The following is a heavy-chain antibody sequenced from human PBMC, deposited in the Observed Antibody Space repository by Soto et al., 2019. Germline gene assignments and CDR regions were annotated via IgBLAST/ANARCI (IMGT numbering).Heavy chain of an antibody. V-gene: IGHV3-48*02. CDR3: ARDRSSGWLNWFDP. CDR1: GFTFSSYS. J-gene: IGHJ5*02. CDR2: ISSSSSTI. D-gene: IGHD6-19*01. Sequence: GSLRLSCAASGFTFSSYSMNWVRQAPGKGLEWVSYISSSSSTIYYADSVKGRFTISRDNAKNSLYLQMNSLRDEDTAVYYCARDRSSGWLNWFDPWGQGTLVTVSS.